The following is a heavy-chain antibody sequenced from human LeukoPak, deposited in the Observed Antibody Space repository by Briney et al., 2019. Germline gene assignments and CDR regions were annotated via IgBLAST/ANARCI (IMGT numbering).Heavy chain of an antibody. V-gene: IGHV3-30*04. D-gene: IGHD6-19*01. J-gene: IGHJ6*03. CDR2: ISYDRSNK. CDR3: ARDLGYSSGWYVLYYYYMDV. CDR1: GLTFSSYA. Sequence: GGSLRLSCAASGLTFSSYAMHWVRQAPGKGLEWVAVISYDRSNKYYADSVKGRFTISRDNSKNTLYLQMNSLRAEDTAVYYCARDLGYSSGWYVLYYYYMDVWGKGTTVTISS.